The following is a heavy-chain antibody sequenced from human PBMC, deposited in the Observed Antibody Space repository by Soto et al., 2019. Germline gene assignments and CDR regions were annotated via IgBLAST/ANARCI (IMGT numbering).Heavy chain of an antibody. Sequence: EVQLVESGGGLVQPGGSLRLSCAASGFTFSSYSMNWVRQAPGKGLEWVSNISSNSETMYYANSVKGRFTISRDNAKNSLYLQMNSLRDEDTAVYYCARDPYYDSSGYYFDPWGQGTLVTVSS. CDR2: ISSNSETM. D-gene: IGHD3-22*01. CDR1: GFTFSSYS. CDR3: ARDPYYDSSGYYFDP. V-gene: IGHV3-48*02. J-gene: IGHJ5*02.